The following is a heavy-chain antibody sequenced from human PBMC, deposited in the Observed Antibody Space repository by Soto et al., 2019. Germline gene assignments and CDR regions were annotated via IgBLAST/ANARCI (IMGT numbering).Heavy chain of an antibody. Sequence: ASVKVSCKASGYTFIGFYMHWVRQAPGQGLEWMGFINPNNGVTKYAQKFQGRVTMTRDTSISTAYMEVSRLRSDDTAVYYCARGTRYRMDVWGQGTTVTVSS. CDR2: INPNNGVT. J-gene: IGHJ6*02. CDR1: GYTFIGFY. CDR3: ARGTRYRMDV. V-gene: IGHV1-2*02.